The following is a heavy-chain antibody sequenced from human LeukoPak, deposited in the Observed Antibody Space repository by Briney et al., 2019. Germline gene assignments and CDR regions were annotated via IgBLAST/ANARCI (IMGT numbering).Heavy chain of an antibody. D-gene: IGHD6-13*01. Sequence: PSETLSLTCTVSGGSISSYYWSWIRQPPGKGLEWIGYIYYSGSTNYNPSLKSRVIISVDTSKNQFSLKLSSVTAADTAVYYCARMGSSWYTPSYMDVWGKGTTVTVSS. CDR2: IYYSGST. CDR1: GGSISSYY. CDR3: ARMGSSWYTPSYMDV. J-gene: IGHJ6*03. V-gene: IGHV4-59*01.